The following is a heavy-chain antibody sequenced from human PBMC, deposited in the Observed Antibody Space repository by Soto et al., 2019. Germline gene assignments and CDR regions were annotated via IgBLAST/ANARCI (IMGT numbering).Heavy chain of an antibody. V-gene: IGHV4-34*01. J-gene: IGHJ3*02. Sequence: QVQLQQWGAGLLKPSETLSLTCAVSGGSFSGYYWSWIRQPPGKGLEWIGEINHSGSTNYNTSLKSRVTITVDTSKTHFSLKLSSVTAADTAVYYCARSPYRWYRYNWNHDAFDIWGQGTMVTVSS. D-gene: IGHD1-20*01. CDR2: INHSGST. CDR1: GGSFSGYY. CDR3: ARSPYRWYRYNWNHDAFDI.